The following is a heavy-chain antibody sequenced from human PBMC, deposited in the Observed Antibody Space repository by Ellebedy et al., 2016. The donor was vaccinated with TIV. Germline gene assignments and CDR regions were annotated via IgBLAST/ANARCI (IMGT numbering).Heavy chain of an antibody. CDR2: INPGSGAT. J-gene: IGHJ4*02. CDR1: GYTLTGYY. CDR3: LRDRQGRNYQPGDC. V-gene: IGHV1-2*02. Sequence: AASVKVSCKASGYTLTGYYMHWVRQAPGQGLEWMGWINPGSGATDYAQRFRGRVTLTRDTSIKPAYMELSRLTSDDTAVYYCLRDRQGRNYQPGDCWGQGTLVTVSS. D-gene: IGHD1-7*01.